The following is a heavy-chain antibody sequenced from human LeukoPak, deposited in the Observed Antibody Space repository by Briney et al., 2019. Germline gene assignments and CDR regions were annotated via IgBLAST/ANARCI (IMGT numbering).Heavy chain of an antibody. D-gene: IGHD6-6*01. CDR1: GGSFSGNY. V-gene: IGHV4-34*01. J-gene: IGHJ4*02. Sequence: PSETLSLTCAVYGGSFSGNYWHWIRQPPGKGLEWIGEINYSGSTHYSPSLKSRVTISVDTSKNHFSLKLSSVTAADTAVYYCARSVEYSSSFFDYWGQGTLVTVSS. CDR3: ARSVEYSSSFFDY. CDR2: INYSGST.